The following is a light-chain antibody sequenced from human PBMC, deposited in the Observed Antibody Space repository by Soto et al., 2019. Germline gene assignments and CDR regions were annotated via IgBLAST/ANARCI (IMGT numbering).Light chain of an antibody. CDR3: QQYNKWPLIT. CDR2: KAS. J-gene: IGKJ5*01. CDR1: QSISSW. Sequence: DIQMTQSPSTLSASVGDRVTITCRASQSISSWLAWYQQKPGKAPKLLIYKASSLESGVPSRFSGSGSGTEFTLTISSLQPDDFALYYCQQYNKWPLITFGQGTRLEIK. V-gene: IGKV1-5*03.